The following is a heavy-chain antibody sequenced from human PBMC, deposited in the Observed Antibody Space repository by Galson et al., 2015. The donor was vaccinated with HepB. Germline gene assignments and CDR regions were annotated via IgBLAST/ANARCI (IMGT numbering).Heavy chain of an antibody. Sequence: SLRLSCAASGFTFSSYGMHWVRQAPGKGLEWVAVIWYDGSNKYYADSVKGRFTISRDNSKNTLYLQMNSLRAEDTAVYYCARDHLSYCGCGPFDYWCQGTLVTGSS. D-gene: IGHD2-21*01. CDR1: GFTFSSYG. V-gene: IGHV3-33*01. CDR2: IWYDGSNK. J-gene: IGHJ4*02. CDR3: ARDHLSYCGCGPFDY.